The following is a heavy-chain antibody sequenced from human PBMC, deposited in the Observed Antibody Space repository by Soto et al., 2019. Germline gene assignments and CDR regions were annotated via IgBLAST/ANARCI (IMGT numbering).Heavy chain of an antibody. CDR2: IYPGDSDT. Sequence: SLKISCKGSGYSFTSYWIGWVRQMPGKGLEWMGIIYPGDSDTRYSPSFQGQVTISADKSISTAYLQWSSLKASDTAMYYCARLSGLLWFGELLYGMDVWGQGTTVTVPS. CDR1: GYSFTSYW. J-gene: IGHJ6*02. V-gene: IGHV5-51*01. D-gene: IGHD3-10*01. CDR3: ARLSGLLWFGELLYGMDV.